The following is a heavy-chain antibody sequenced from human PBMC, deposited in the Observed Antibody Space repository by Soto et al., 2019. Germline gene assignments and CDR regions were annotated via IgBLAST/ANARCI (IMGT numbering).Heavy chain of an antibody. J-gene: IGHJ5*02. D-gene: IGHD2-15*01. V-gene: IGHV3-15*01. CDR2: IKSKIDVGTT. Sequence: PGGSLRRSSAASGLTFIDAWRIWVRQAPGEGLDWVGRIKSKIDVGTTEYAAPVRGRFTISRDDSKNTLYLQMNSLKTEDTAVYYCTTDLWRIAVVVGSTGYFNPWGQGTPVTVSS. CDR1: GLTFIDAW. CDR3: TTDLWRIAVVVGSTGYFNP.